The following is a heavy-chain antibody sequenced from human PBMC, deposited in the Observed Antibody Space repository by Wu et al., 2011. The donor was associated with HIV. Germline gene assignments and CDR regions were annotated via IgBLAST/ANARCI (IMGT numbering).Heavy chain of an antibody. CDR2: IIPIFDTA. J-gene: IGHJ3*02. CDR3: AREQLGRSDAFDI. CDR1: GGTLSSYG. Sequence: QVQLVQSGAEVKKPGSSVKVSCKASGGTLSSYGISWVRQAPGQGLEWMGGIIPIFDTANYAQKFQGRVTITTDESTSTAYMELSSLRSEDTAVYYCAREQLGRSDAFDIWGQGTMVTVSS. V-gene: IGHV1-69*05. D-gene: IGHD6-13*01.